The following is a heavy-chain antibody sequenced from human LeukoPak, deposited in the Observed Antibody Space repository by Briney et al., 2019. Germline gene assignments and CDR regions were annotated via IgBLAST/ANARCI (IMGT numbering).Heavy chain of an antibody. J-gene: IGHJ4*02. CDR1: GGSISSGGYS. D-gene: IGHD2-15*01. CDR3: ASLSGYCSGGSCYSFDY. V-gene: IGHV4-30-2*01. Sequence: SQTLSVTCAVSGGSISSGGYSWSWIRQPPGKGLEWIGYIYHSGSTYYNPSLKSRVTISVDRSKNQFSLKLSSVTAADTAVYYCASLSGYCSGGSCYSFDYWGQGTLVTVSS. CDR2: IYHSGST.